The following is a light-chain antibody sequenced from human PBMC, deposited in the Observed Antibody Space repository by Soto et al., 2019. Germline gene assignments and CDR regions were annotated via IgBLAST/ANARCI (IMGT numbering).Light chain of an antibody. V-gene: IGLV1-47*01. CDR3: AAWDDSLSGWV. CDR1: TSNIGSRS. J-gene: IGLJ3*02. CDR2: RDN. Sequence: QSVLTQPPSASGTPGQKVTIFCSGSTSNIGSRSVHWFQQLPGTAPNLLVYRDNRRPSGVPDRFSGSKSGTSASLAISGLRSEDEADYYCAAWDDSLSGWVFGGGTKVTVL.